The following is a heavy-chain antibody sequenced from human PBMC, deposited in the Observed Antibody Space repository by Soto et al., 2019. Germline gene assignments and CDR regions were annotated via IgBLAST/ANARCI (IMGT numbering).Heavy chain of an antibody. D-gene: IGHD6-19*01. V-gene: IGHV4-39*02. CDR3: ARLNRTPAGLRFDP. CDR1: GGSMTSIDYY. J-gene: IGHJ5*02. Sequence: PSETLSLTCTVSGGSMTSIDYYWGWVRQPPGKSPEWIGNIFYTGTTYHSASLKSRVTLSVDPSKNHFSLNVTSVTAADTAVYFCARLNRTPAGLRFDPWGQGILVTVSS. CDR2: IFYTGTT.